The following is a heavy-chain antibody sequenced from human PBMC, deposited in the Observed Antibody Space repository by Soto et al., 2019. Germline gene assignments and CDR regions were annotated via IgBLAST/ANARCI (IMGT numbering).Heavy chain of an antibody. Sequence: EVQLLESGGGLVQPGGSLRLSCAASGLTFSSYAMIWVRQAPGRGLEWVSAISGGGVNTYYADSVRGRFTISRDNSKNTLYLQMHSLRAEATAVYYCAKRKSGFIRGSYYGMDVWGQGTTVTVSS. CDR3: AKRKSGFIRGSYYGMDV. CDR1: GLTFSSYA. CDR2: ISGGGVNT. D-gene: IGHD3-3*01. J-gene: IGHJ6*02. V-gene: IGHV3-23*01.